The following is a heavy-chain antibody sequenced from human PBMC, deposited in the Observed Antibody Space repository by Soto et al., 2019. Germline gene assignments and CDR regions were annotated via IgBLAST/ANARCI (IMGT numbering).Heavy chain of an antibody. CDR1: GGSIISVGCY. D-gene: IGHD2-2*03. CDR3: ARRLGYCSSTSCYYTNFDY. CDR2: IYYSGST. J-gene: IGHJ4*02. V-gene: IGHV4-39*01. Sequence: SQTLSVTCTVAGGSIISVGCYWSWINQHPGKGREWIGCIYYSGSTYYNPSLKSRVTISVDTSKNQFSLKLSSVTAADTAVYYCARRLGYCSSTSCYYTNFDYWGQGTLVSVSS.